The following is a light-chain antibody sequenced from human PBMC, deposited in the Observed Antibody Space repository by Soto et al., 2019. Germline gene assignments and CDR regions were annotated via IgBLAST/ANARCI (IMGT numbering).Light chain of an antibody. CDR2: GAS. V-gene: IGKV3-20*01. CDR3: QQYGCSLCR. CDR1: QSVSSSY. J-gene: IGKJ1*01. Sequence: EIVLTQTPDTLSLSPVERXXXXXXXSQSVSSSYLAWYQQKPGQAPRLLIYGASSRATGIPDRFSGSGSGTDFTLTISRLEPEDFALYYCQQYGCSLCRFGQGTNVDIK.